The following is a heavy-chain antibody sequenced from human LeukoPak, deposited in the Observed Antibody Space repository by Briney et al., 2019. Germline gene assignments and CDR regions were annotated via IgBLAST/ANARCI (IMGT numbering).Heavy chain of an antibody. D-gene: IGHD5/OR15-5a*01. J-gene: IGHJ5*02. CDR1: AYSFTNYL. CDR3: ATHRSVLNPFDP. Sequence: GESLRISRNGSAYSFTNYLLDLVRQMPGKGLEWMGRINPGDSQTNYSPSFQGHVTISADKSISTAYLQWSSLKASDTAMYYCATHRSVLNPFDPWGQGTLVTVSS. V-gene: IGHV5-10-1*01. CDR2: INPGDSQT.